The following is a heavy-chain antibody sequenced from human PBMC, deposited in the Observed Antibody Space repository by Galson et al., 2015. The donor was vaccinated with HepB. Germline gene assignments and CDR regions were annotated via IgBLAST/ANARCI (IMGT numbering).Heavy chain of an antibody. V-gene: IGHV3-23*01. CDR1: GFTFSSYA. J-gene: IGHJ4*02. D-gene: IGHD6-13*01. CDR3: AKRKEEYSSSWYTQPFDY. Sequence: SLRLSCAASGFTFSSYAMSWVRQAPGKGLERVSAISGSGGSTYYADSVKGRFTISRDNSKNTLYLQMNSLRAEDTAVYYCAKRKEEYSSSWYTQPFDYWGQGTLVTVSS. CDR2: ISGSGGST.